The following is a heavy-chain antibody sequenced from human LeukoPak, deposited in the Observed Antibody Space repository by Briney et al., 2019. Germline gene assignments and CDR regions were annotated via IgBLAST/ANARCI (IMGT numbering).Heavy chain of an antibody. CDR2: ISGSGGST. Sequence: GGSLRLSCAASGFTFSSYAMSWVRPAPGKGLEWVSAISGSGGSTYYADSVKGRFTISRDNSKNTLYLQMNSPRAEDTAVYYCAKDRNQLPIDYWGQGTLVTVSS. CDR1: GFTFSSYA. CDR3: AKDRNQLPIDY. V-gene: IGHV3-23*01. D-gene: IGHD2-2*01. J-gene: IGHJ4*02.